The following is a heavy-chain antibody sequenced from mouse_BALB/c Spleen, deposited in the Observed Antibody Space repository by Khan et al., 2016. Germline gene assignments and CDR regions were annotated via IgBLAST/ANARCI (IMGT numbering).Heavy chain of an antibody. CDR2: IYPGDGDT. D-gene: IGHD1-1*01. Sequence: QVQLQQSGAELARPGASVKLSCKASGYTFTSYWMQWVKQRPGQGLEWIGAIYPGDGDTRYTQKFKGKATLTADKSSSTAYMQLSSLASEDSAVXYWASYYGSSYDYFDYWGQGTTLTVSS. CDR1: GYTFTSYW. V-gene: IGHV1-87*01. J-gene: IGHJ2*01. CDR3: ASYYGSSYDYFDY.